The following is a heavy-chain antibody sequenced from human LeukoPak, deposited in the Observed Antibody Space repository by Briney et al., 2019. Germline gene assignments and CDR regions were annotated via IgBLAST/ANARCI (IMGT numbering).Heavy chain of an antibody. Sequence: SETLSLTCVVYGGSFSGYYWSWIRQPPGKGLEWIGEINHSGSTNYNPSLKSRVTISVDTSKNQFSLKLSSVTAADTAVYYCARGRGGADIVVVPAAIGRGAFDIWGQGTMVTVSS. V-gene: IGHV4-34*01. J-gene: IGHJ3*02. CDR1: GGSFSGYY. CDR3: ARGRGGADIVVVPAAIGRGAFDI. D-gene: IGHD2-2*02. CDR2: INHSGST.